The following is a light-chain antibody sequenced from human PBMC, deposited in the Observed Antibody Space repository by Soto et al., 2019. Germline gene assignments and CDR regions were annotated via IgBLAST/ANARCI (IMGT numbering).Light chain of an antibody. Sequence: QSALTQPPSASGSLGQSVTISCTGTSSDVGGYNYVSWYQQHPGKAPKVMIYEVNKRPSGVPDRFSGTKSGNTASLTVSGLQGEDEADYYCSSYAGSNNWVFGGGTKLTVL. J-gene: IGLJ3*02. CDR3: SSYAGSNNWV. CDR1: SSDVGGYNY. CDR2: EVN. V-gene: IGLV2-8*01.